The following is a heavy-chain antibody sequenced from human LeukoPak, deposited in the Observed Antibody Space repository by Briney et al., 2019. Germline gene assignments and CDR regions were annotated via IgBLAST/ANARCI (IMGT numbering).Heavy chain of an antibody. J-gene: IGHJ4*02. CDR3: ARELSTVTSGALVGY. CDR1: GFTFSSYS. D-gene: IGHD4-17*01. V-gene: IGHV3-21*01. CDR2: ISSSSGYI. Sequence: GGSLRLSCAASGFTFSSYSMNWVRQAPGKGLEWVSSISSSSGYIYYADSVKGRFTVSRDNTKNSLYLQMNSLRAEDTAVYYCARELSTVTSGALVGYWGQGTLVTVSS.